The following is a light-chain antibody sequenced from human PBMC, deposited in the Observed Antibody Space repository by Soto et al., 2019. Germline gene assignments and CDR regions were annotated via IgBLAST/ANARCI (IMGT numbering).Light chain of an antibody. CDR3: QQYVSYCT. CDR1: QSISTW. Sequence: DIQMTQSHSTLSASLGDRVTITCRASQSISTWLAWYQQKPGKAPKLLIYKASNLESGVPSRFSGSGSGTEFTLTISSLQPDDFATYYCQQYVSYCTFGQGTKVEIK. CDR2: KAS. V-gene: IGKV1-5*03. J-gene: IGKJ1*01.